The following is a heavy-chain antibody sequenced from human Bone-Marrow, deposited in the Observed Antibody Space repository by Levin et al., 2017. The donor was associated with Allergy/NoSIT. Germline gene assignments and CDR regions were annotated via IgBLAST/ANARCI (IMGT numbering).Heavy chain of an antibody. CDR3: GGGRIVFYFYPYMDV. V-gene: IGHV1-69*06. Sequence: KISCKASGGSLSNYVVSWVRQAPGQSLEWMGGIIPLSGTTNYAQNFQGRVTITADKSTNTAYMELSSLRSDDAAVYYCGGGRIVFYFYPYMDVWGNGTTVIVSS. J-gene: IGHJ6*03. CDR2: IIPLSGTT. CDR1: GGSLSNYV. D-gene: IGHD1-26*01.